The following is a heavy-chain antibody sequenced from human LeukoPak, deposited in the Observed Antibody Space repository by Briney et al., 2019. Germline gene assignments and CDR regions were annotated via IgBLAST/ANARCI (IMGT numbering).Heavy chain of an antibody. CDR2: ISYDGNEK. CDR1: GFTFDSYA. CDR3: ARHRIAAAVAFYFDS. V-gene: IGHV3-30-3*01. Sequence: PGGSLRLSCVASGFTFDSYAMNWVRQAPGKGLEWVALISYDGNEKYYADSAQGRFTISRDNSMNTLNLHMNSLKSEDTAIYYCARHRIAAAVAFYFDSWGQGALVAVSS. D-gene: IGHD6-13*01. J-gene: IGHJ4*02.